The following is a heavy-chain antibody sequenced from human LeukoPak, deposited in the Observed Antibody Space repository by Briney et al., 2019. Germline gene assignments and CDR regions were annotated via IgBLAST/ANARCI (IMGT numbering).Heavy chain of an antibody. CDR3: ERVPNYGFWSGYSLDY. CDR2: ISDSGSNI. J-gene: IGHJ4*02. V-gene: IGHV3-48*03. Sequence: GGSLRLSCAASGFTFSSFEMNWVRQAPGKGLEWVSYISDSGSNIYYADSVKGRFTISRDNAKNSLYLQMNSLRVEDTAVYYCERVPNYGFWSGYSLDYWGQGSLVIVSS. CDR1: GFTFSSFE. D-gene: IGHD3-3*01.